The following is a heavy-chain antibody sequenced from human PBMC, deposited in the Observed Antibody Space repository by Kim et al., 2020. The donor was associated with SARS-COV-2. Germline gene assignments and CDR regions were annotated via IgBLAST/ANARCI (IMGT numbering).Heavy chain of an antibody. Sequence: SETLSLTCTVSGGSISSYYWSWIRQPPGKGLEWIGYIYYSGSTNYNPSLKSRVTISVDTSKNQFSLKLSSVTAADTAVYYCARVKWGGGKSSSPHYYYGMDVWGQGTTVTVSS. CDR2: IYYSGST. J-gene: IGHJ6*02. V-gene: IGHV4-59*13. D-gene: IGHD6-6*01. CDR3: ARVKWGGGKSSSPHYYYGMDV. CDR1: GGSISSYY.